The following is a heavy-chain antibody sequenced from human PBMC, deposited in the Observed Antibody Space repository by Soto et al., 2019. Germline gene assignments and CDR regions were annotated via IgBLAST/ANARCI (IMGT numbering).Heavy chain of an antibody. D-gene: IGHD1-7*01. CDR2: MNPNSGNT. V-gene: IGHV1-8*01. Sequence: QVQLVQSGAEVKKPGASVKVSCKASGYTFTSYDINWVRQATGQGLEWMGWMNPNSGNTGYAQKFQGRVTMTRNTSKXXDXMEXSSLRSEDTAVYYCARATSLTGTTRGWYYYYGMDVWGQGTTVTVSS. CDR3: ARATSLTGTTRGWYYYYGMDV. CDR1: GYTFTSYD. J-gene: IGHJ6*02.